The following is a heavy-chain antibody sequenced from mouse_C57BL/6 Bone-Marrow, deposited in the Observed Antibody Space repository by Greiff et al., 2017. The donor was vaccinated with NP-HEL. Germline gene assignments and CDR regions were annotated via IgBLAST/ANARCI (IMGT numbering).Heavy chain of an antibody. CDR3: AKYGSREHYYAMDY. J-gene: IGHJ4*01. CDR2: IWRGGST. D-gene: IGHD1-1*01. CDR1: GFSLTSYG. Sequence: VQRVESGPGLVQPSQCLSITCTVSGFSLTSYGVHWVRQSPGKGLEWLGVIWRGGSTDYNAAFMSRLSITKDNSKSQVFFKMNSLQADDTAIYYCAKYGSREHYYAMDYWGQGTSVTVSS. V-gene: IGHV2-5*01.